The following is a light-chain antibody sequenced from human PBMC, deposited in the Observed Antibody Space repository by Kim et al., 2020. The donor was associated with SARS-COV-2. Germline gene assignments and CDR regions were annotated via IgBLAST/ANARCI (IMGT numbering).Light chain of an antibody. CDR2: WAS. CDR3: QQYYSSPYT. CDR1: ETLLNKSNNKNF. V-gene: IGKV4-1*01. J-gene: IGKJ2*01. Sequence: ATINCKSNETLLNKSNNKNFLGWYQQKAGQPPKLLIYWASTRESGVPDRFSGSGSETLFTLTISSLQAEDVAIYYCQQYYSSPYTFGQGTKLEI.